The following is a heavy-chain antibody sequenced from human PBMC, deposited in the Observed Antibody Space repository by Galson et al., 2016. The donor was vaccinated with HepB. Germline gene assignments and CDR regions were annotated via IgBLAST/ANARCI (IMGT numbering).Heavy chain of an antibody. CDR1: GDSVSSHIAA. CDR2: TYYRSQWYV. V-gene: IGHV6-1*01. J-gene: IGHJ3*01. D-gene: IGHD3-16*01. CDR3: ARDGAATHDAFDL. Sequence: AISGDSVSSHIAAWNWIRQSPSRGLEWLGRTYYRSQWYVDYAVSVRGRININPGTSKNQFSLHLSSVTPEDTAVYYCARDGAATHDAFDLWGQGTMVTVSS.